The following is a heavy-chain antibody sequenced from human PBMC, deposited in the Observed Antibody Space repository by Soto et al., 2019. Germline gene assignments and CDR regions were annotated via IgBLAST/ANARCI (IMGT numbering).Heavy chain of an antibody. CDR1: KFTFASYV. V-gene: IGHV3-30*04. J-gene: IGHJ6*02. Sequence: QVQLVESGGGVVQPERSQRLSCTASKFTFASYVMHWVRQAPGEGLEWVELISFDGTNKYYADSVKGRFTISRDNSKNTMYLQMNSLRPEDTAVYYCAREMIPMIMGGMSAMDVWGQGTTVTVS. D-gene: IGHD3-22*01. CDR2: ISFDGTNK. CDR3: AREMIPMIMGGMSAMDV.